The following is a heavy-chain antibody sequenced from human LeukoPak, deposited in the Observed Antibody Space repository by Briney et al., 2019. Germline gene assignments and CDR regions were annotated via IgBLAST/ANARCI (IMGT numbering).Heavy chain of an antibody. J-gene: IGHJ4*02. CDR3: ARAPYSSGWYGGDNDY. V-gene: IGHV3-48*01. D-gene: IGHD6-19*01. CDR1: GFTFSRYS. CDR2: ISSSSTI. Sequence: PGGSLRLSCAASGFTFSRYSMNWVRQAPGKGLEWVSYISSSSTIYYADSVKGRFTISRDNAKNSLYLQMNSLRAEDTAVYYCARAPYSSGWYGGDNDYWGQGTLVTVSS.